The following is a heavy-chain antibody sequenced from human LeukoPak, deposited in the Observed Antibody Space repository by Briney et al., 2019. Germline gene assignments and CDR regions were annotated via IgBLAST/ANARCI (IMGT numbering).Heavy chain of an antibody. CDR2: ISSSSSYI. CDR1: GFTFSSYS. J-gene: IGHJ6*04. V-gene: IGHV3-21*01. Sequence: GGSLRLSCAASGFTFSSYSMNWVRQAPGKGLEWVSSISSSSSYIYYADSVKGRFTISRDNAKNSLYLQMNSLRAEDTAVYYCARDPEWSHYGMDVWGKGPTVTVSS. CDR3: ARDPEWSHYGMDV. D-gene: IGHD2-8*01.